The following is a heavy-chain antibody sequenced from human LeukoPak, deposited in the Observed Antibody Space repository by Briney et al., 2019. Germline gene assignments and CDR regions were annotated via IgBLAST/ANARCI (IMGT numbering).Heavy chain of an antibody. CDR1: GFTFSTYA. D-gene: IGHD3-10*01. V-gene: IGHV3-23*01. CDR3: AKDLYYGSGSKFDD. CDR2: ISGSGTST. J-gene: IGHJ4*02. Sequence: GGSLRLSCAASGFTFSTYAMGWVRQAPGKGLEWVSFISGSGTSTYYADSVKGRFTISRDNSKNTLSLQMNSLRVEDTAVYYCAKDLYYGSGSKFDDWGQGTLVTVSS.